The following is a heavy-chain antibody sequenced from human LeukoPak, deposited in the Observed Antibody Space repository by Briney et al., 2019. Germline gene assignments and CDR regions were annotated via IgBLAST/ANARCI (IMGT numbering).Heavy chain of an antibody. V-gene: IGHV1-18*01. Sequence: EASVKVSCKASGYTFTSYGISWVRQAPGQGLEWMGWISAYNGNTNYAQKLQGRVTMTTDTSTSTAYMELRSLRSDDTAVYYCARDGKERAVAGDFDYWGQGTLVTVS. CDR3: ARDGKERAVAGDFDY. D-gene: IGHD6-19*01. J-gene: IGHJ4*02. CDR1: GYTFTSYG. CDR2: ISAYNGNT.